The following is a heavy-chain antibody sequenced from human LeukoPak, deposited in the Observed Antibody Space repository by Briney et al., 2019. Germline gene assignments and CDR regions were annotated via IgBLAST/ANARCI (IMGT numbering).Heavy chain of an antibody. CDR1: GDTVRSSF. D-gene: IGHD1-26*01. J-gene: IGHJ4*02. CDR3: ARDRSGTYLDF. Sequence: GGSLRLSCAESGDTVRSSFRSWIRQAPGKGLEWVAILHSGGETDYADSVRGRFTISRDDSKDILYLQMNSLRAEDTAVYYCARDRSGTYLDFWGQGTLVTVSS. CDR2: LHSGGET. V-gene: IGHV3-66*01.